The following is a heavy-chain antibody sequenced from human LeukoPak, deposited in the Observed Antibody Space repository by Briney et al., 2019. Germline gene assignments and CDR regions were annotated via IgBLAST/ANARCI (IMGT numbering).Heavy chain of an antibody. V-gene: IGHV4-61*05. CDR2: IYYSGNT. CDR1: GGSISSSSYY. CDR3: ARHRTVTNNFDY. Sequence: SETLSLTCTVSGGSISSSSYYWGWIRQPPGKGLEWIGYIYYSGNTNYNPSLKSRVTISVDTSKNQISLKLSSVTAADTAVYYCARHRTVTNNFDYWGQGTLVTVSS. J-gene: IGHJ4*02. D-gene: IGHD4-11*01.